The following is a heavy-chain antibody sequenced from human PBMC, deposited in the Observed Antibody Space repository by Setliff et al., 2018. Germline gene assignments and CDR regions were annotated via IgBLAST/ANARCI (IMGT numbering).Heavy chain of an antibody. CDR1: GGSIRSTNYY. D-gene: IGHD3-16*01. J-gene: IGHJ3*02. CDR2: IYYNGTT. CDR3: ARPLEESFGGVRDSDAFDI. V-gene: IGHV4-39*01. Sequence: SETLSLTCTVSGGSIRSTNYYWGWIRQPPGKGLEWIGSIYYNGTTHFNPSLKSRVAISVDPSKNLLFLKLSSVTATDTAVYYCARPLEESFGGVRDSDAFDIWGQGTVVTVSS.